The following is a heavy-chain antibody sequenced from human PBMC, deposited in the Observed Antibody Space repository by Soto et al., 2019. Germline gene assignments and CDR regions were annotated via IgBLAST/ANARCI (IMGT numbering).Heavy chain of an antibody. CDR2: TKNKANGGTS. CDR1: GLTFSNAW. CDR3: TTEMRHSNGWYGAFDI. Sequence: GGSLRLSCSASGLTFSNAWMDWVRQAPGRGLEWVGRTKNKANGGTSDYPAPVKGRFTISRDDSKNQMYLQMDSLETEDTAVYYCTTEMRHSNGWYGAFDIWGQGTMVTVSS. D-gene: IGHD6-19*01. J-gene: IGHJ3*02. V-gene: IGHV3-15*01.